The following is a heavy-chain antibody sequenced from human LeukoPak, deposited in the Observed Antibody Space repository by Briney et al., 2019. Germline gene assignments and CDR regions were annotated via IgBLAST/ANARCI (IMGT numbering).Heavy chain of an antibody. D-gene: IGHD1-20*01. CDR3: ARENYNWNPDQGYTVFDY. CDR2: TKQDGSGK. J-gene: IGHJ4*02. V-gene: IGHV3-7*01. CDR1: GFAFRNFW. Sequence: GGSLRLSCAASGFAFRNFWMSWVRQAPGKGLELVANTKQDGSGKYYVDSVEGRFTVSRDNAKNSLYLQMNSLRAEDTAVYYCARENYNWNPDQGYTVFDYWGQGILVTVSS.